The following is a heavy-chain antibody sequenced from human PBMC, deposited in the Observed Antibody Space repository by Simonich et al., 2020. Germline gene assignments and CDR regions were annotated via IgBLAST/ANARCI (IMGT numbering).Heavy chain of an antibody. D-gene: IGHD2-15*01. CDR1: GYTFTSYG. CDR2: LSSYKGNT. Sequence: QVQLVQSGAEVKKPGASVKVSCKASGYTFTSYGISWVRQAPGQGLEWMDGLSSYKGNTNYAQKLQGRVPITTDTSTSTAYMELRSLRSDDTAVYYCARASRGTWWYYYFDYWGQGTLVTVSS. CDR3: ARASRGTWWYYYFDY. J-gene: IGHJ4*02. V-gene: IGHV1-18*01.